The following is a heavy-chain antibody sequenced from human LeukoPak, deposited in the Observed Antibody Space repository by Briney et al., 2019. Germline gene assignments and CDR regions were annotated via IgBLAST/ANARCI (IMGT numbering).Heavy chain of an antibody. CDR1: GFTFSNYA. CDR3: AKDLAGSGSYSFDY. Sequence: GGSLRLSCATSGFTFSNYAMNWVRQAPGRGLEWVSAISGSGGSTYYADSVKGRFTISRDNSKNTLYLQMNSLRAEDTAVYYCAKDLAGSGSYSFDYWGQGTLVTVSS. J-gene: IGHJ4*02. D-gene: IGHD1-26*01. CDR2: ISGSGGST. V-gene: IGHV3-23*01.